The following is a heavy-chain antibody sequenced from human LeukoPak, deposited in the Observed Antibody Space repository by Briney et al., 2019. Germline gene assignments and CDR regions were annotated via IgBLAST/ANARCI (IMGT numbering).Heavy chain of an antibody. CDR3: AKGGYGILTGYGGFDY. D-gene: IGHD3-9*01. Sequence: AGGSLRLSCAASGFTFSSYSMNWVRQAPGKGLEWVSYISSSSSTIYYADSVKGRFTISRDNSKNTLYLQMNSLRAEDTAVYYCAKGGYGILTGYGGFDYWGQGTLVTVSS. J-gene: IGHJ4*02. V-gene: IGHV3-48*01. CDR1: GFTFSSYS. CDR2: ISSSSSTI.